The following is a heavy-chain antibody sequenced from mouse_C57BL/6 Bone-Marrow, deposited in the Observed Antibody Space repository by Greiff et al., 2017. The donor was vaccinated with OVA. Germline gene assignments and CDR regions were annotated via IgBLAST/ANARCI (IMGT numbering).Heavy chain of an antibody. CDR3: ARDQGTVVAPGAMDY. J-gene: IGHJ4*01. D-gene: IGHD1-1*01. CDR2: ISDGGSYT. V-gene: IGHV5-4*01. Sequence: EVQLVESGGGLVKPGGSLKLSCAASGFTFSSYAMSWVRQTPEKRLEWVATISDGGSYTYYPDNVKGRFTISRDNAKNNLYLQMSHLKSEDTAMYYCARDQGTVVAPGAMDYWGQGTSVTVSS. CDR1: GFTFSSYA.